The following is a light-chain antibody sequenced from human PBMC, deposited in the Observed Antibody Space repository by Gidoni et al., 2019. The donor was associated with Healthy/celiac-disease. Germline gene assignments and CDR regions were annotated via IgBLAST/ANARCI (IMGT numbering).Light chain of an antibody. CDR2: DVS. CDR3: SSYTSSSTF. Sequence: QSALTQPAPVSGSPGQSITISCTGTSSDVGGYNYVSWYQQHPGKAPKLMIYDVSKRPSGVSNRFSGSKSGNTASLTISGLQAEDEADYYCSSYTSSSTFFGGGTKLTVL. J-gene: IGLJ2*01. CDR1: SSDVGGYNY. V-gene: IGLV2-14*01.